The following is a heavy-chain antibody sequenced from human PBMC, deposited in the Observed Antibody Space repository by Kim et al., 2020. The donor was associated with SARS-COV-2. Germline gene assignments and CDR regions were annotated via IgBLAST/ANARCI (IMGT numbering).Heavy chain of an antibody. V-gene: IGHV4-59*13. D-gene: IGHD3-22*01. J-gene: IGHJ6*02. Sequence: SETLSLTCTVSGGSISSYYWSWIRQPPGKGLEWIGYIYYSGSTNYNPSLKSRVTISVDTSKNQFSLKLSSVTAADTAVYYCARGGHVYDSSGYYYQFLDYYYYYGMDVWGQGTTVTVSS. CDR1: GGSISSYY. CDR2: IYYSGST. CDR3: ARGGHVYDSSGYYYQFLDYYYYYGMDV.